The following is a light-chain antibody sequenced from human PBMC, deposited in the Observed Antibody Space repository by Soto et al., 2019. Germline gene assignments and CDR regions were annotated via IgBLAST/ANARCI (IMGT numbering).Light chain of an antibody. J-gene: IGKJ1*01. V-gene: IGKV3-15*01. Sequence: EIVMTQSPATLSVSPGERVTLSCRASQNLNNNLAWYQQKSGQVPRLLIYDASTRATGAPARFSGSGSGTEFTLTISSLQSDDFAVYYCQQRSNWPPWTFGQGTKVDIK. CDR3: QQRSNWPPWT. CDR1: QNLNNN. CDR2: DAS.